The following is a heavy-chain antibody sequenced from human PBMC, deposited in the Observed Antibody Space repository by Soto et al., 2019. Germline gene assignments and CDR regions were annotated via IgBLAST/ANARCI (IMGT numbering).Heavy chain of an antibody. CDR2: VYYTGIA. CDR3: SRSDGRY. CDR1: GGSLTSYY. J-gene: IGHJ4*02. V-gene: IGHV4-59*01. Sequence: TLSLTCTVSGGSLTSYYWSWIRQPPGKGLEWIGFVYYTGIARYNPSLKSRVTISVDTSKNQFSLKLSSVTAADTAVYYCSRSDGRYWGQGTLVTVSS.